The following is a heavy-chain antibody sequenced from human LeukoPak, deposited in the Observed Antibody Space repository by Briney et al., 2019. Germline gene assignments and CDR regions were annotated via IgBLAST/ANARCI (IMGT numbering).Heavy chain of an antibody. CDR3: ARGGWSGYSYGSEPEKYFDY. J-gene: IGHJ4*02. V-gene: IGHV1-2*02. D-gene: IGHD5-18*01. CDR2: INPNSGGT. Sequence: GASVKVSCKASGYTFTGYYIHWVRQAPGQGLEWMGWINPNSGGTNDAQKFQGRVTMTTDTSISTAYMELSRLRSDDTAVYYCARGGWSGYSYGSEPEKYFDYWGQGTPVTVSS. CDR1: GYTFTGYY.